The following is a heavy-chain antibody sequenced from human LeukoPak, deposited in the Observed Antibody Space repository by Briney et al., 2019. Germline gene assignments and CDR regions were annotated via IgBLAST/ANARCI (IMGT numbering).Heavy chain of an antibody. CDR1: GGTFSSYA. CDR3: ATAFILYYDSNGYFDWYFDL. V-gene: IGHV1-24*01. J-gene: IGHJ2*01. D-gene: IGHD3-22*01. Sequence: ASVKVSCKASGGTFSSYAISWVRQAPGQGLEWMGGSDPEDGEKIYAQKFQGRVTMTEDTPTDTAYMELSSLRSEDTAVYYCATAFILYYDSNGYFDWYFDLWGRGTLVTVSS. CDR2: SDPEDGEK.